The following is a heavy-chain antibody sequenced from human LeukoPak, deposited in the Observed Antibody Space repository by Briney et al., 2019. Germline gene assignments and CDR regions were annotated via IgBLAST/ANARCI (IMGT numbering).Heavy chain of an antibody. CDR1: GFTFSSYS. J-gene: IGHJ4*02. CDR3: ARDSSSSSFYFDY. CDR2: ISSSSSTI. V-gene: IGHV3-48*04. Sequence: GGSLRLSCAASGFTFSSYSMNWVRQAPGKGLEWVSYISSSSSTIYYADSVKGRSTISRDNAKNTLYLQMNSLRAEDTAVYYCARDSSSSSFYFDYWGQGTLVTVSS. D-gene: IGHD6-6*01.